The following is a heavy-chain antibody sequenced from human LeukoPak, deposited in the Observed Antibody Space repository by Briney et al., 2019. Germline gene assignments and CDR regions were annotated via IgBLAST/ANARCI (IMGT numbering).Heavy chain of an antibody. CDR3: ARGHYGDYIHDAFDM. V-gene: IGHV4-39*07. D-gene: IGHD4-17*01. CDR1: GGSISSSSYY. CDR2: IYYSGST. J-gene: IGHJ3*02. Sequence: SETLSLTCTVSGGSISSSSYYWGWIRQPPGKGLEWIRSIYYSGSTYYNPSLKSRVTISVDTSKSQFSLKLASVTAADTAVYHCARGHYGDYIHDAFDMWGQGTMVTVSS.